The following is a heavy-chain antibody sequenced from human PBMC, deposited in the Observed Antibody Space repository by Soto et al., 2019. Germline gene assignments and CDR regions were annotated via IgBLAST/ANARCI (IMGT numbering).Heavy chain of an antibody. J-gene: IGHJ4*02. V-gene: IGHV4-59*11. CDR3: ACAGTIEYYFDY. CDR2: IYYTGGA. Sequence: SETLSLTCTVSGGSMTSSHYWTWVRQSPGKGLEWIGYIYYTGGANYNPSLQSRVTISLDTSKNHFSLSVRSVTTADTAVYYCACAGTIEYYFDYWGQGTLVTVSS. CDR1: GGSMTSSHY. D-gene: IGHD1-1*01.